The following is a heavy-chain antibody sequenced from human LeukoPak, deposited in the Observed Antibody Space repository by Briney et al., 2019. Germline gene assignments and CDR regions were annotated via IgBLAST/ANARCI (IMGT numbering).Heavy chain of an antibody. CDR2: IYTSGST. J-gene: IGHJ5*02. V-gene: IGHV4-4*07. CDR1: GGSISSYY. Sequence: SETLSLTCTVSGGSISSYYWSWIRQPAGKGLEWIGRIYTSGSTNYNPSLKSRVTMSVDTSKNQFSLKLSSVTAADTAVYYCARGRGYDFWSGRRFDPWGQGTLVTVSS. D-gene: IGHD3-3*01. CDR3: ARGRGYDFWSGRRFDP.